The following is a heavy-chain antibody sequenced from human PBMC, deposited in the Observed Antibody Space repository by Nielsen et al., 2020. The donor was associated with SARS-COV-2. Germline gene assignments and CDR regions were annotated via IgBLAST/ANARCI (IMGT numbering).Heavy chain of an antibody. Sequence: GESLKISCAASGFTFTTYAMHWVRQAPGEGLEWVAVVSYDGSNTYYADFVMGRFTVSRDNSNNTVFLHITSLKPEDTAVYFCAKDLHSTTSSVFDFWGQGTLVTVSS. V-gene: IGHV3-30*18. CDR1: GFTFTTYA. CDR2: VSYDGSNT. J-gene: IGHJ4*02. CDR3: AKDLHSTTSSVFDF. D-gene: IGHD6-6*01.